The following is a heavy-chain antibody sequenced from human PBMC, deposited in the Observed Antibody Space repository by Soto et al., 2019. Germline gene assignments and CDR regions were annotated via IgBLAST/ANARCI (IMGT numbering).Heavy chain of an antibody. CDR3: ARDRTFYSGYDWAVY. CDR1: GFTFSSYS. J-gene: IGHJ4*02. D-gene: IGHD5-12*01. V-gene: IGHV3-21*01. Sequence: PGGSLRLSCAASGFTFSSYSMNWVRQAPGKGLEWVSSISSSSSYIYYADSVKGRFTISRDNAKNSLYLQMNSLRAEDTAVYYCARDRTFYSGYDWAVYWGQGTLVTVSS. CDR2: ISSSSSYI.